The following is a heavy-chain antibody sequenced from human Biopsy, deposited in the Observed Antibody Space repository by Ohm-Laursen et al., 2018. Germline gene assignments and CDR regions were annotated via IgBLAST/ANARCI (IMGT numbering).Heavy chain of an antibody. Sequence: SVKVSCKVSGYSLIELSMYWVRQAPGKGLEWMGSFDLDDGETINVQRFQGRVTMTADTSTDTAYMEMSGLRSDGTAVYYCATNIRGGELEPWKGHYYGMDVWGQGTSVTVSS. V-gene: IGHV1-24*01. J-gene: IGHJ6*02. CDR2: FDLDDGET. CDR1: GYSLIELS. CDR3: ATNIRGGELEPWKGHYYGMDV. D-gene: IGHD1-1*01.